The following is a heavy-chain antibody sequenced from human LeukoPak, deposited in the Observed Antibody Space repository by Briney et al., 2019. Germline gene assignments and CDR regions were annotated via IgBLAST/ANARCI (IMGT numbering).Heavy chain of an antibody. CDR2: INPNSGGT. CDR3: ARAREYSSSRGLFDY. V-gene: IGHV1-2*02. J-gene: IGHJ4*02. Sequence: ASVKLSCKASGYTFTGYYMHWVRQAPGQGLEWMGWINPNSGGTNYAQKFQGRVTMTRDTSISTAYMELSRLRSDDTAVYYCARAREYSSSRGLFDYWGQGTLVTVSS. CDR1: GYTFTGYY. D-gene: IGHD6-6*01.